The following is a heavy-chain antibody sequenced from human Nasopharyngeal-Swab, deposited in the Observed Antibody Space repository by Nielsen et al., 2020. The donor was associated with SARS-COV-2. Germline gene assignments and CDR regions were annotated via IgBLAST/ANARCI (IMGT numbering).Heavy chain of an antibody. D-gene: IGHD6-6*01. CDR1: GGSISSGGYS. V-gene: IGHV4-30-4*07. Sequence: SETLSLTCAVSGGSISSGGYSWSWIRQPPGKGLEWIGYIYYSGSTYYNPSLKSRVTISVDTSKNQFSLKLSSVTAADTAVYYCAREGSSSMALDYWGQGTQVTVSS. CDR2: IYYSGST. CDR3: AREGSSSMALDY. J-gene: IGHJ4*02.